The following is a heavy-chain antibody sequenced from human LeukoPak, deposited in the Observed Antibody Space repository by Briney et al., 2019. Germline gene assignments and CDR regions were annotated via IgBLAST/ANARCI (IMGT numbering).Heavy chain of an antibody. D-gene: IGHD5-24*01. CDR2: ISGSGGST. CDR1: GFTFSSYG. J-gene: IGHJ4*02. CDR3: AKDDGWIQFNS. V-gene: IGHV3-23*01. Sequence: PGGTLRLSCAASGFTFSSYGMTWVRQAPGKGLEWVSGISGSGGSTYYADSVKGRFTISRDNSKYTVSLQMSSLRAEDTAVYYCAKDDGWIQFNSWGQGTLVTVSS.